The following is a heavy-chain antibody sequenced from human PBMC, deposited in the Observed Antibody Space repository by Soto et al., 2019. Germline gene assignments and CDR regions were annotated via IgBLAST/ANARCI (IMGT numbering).Heavy chain of an antibody. V-gene: IGHV3-15*07. CDR2: IKNKTDGGTA. Sequence: GGSLRLSCAASGLTFTNAWMNWVRQAPGKGLEWVGHIKNKTDGGTADYAAPVKGRFTISRDDSKNTLYLQMNSLKTEDTAVYYCTIETSLYIGWYVYWGQGTLVTVSS. D-gene: IGHD6-19*01. CDR3: TIETSLYIGWYVY. CDR1: GLTFTNAW. J-gene: IGHJ4*02.